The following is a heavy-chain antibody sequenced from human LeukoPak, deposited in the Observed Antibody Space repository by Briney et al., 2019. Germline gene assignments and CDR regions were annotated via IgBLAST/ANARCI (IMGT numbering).Heavy chain of an antibody. Sequence: SETLSLTCTVSGGSLSSYYWSWIRQPPGKGLEWIGYIYYSGSTNYNPSLKSRVTISVDTSKNQFSLKLSSVTAADTAVYYCARAGIYYYGSGSYYPYFDYWGQGTLVTVSS. D-gene: IGHD3-10*01. V-gene: IGHV4-59*01. CDR2: IYYSGST. J-gene: IGHJ4*02. CDR3: ARAGIYYYGSGSYYPYFDY. CDR1: GGSLSSYY.